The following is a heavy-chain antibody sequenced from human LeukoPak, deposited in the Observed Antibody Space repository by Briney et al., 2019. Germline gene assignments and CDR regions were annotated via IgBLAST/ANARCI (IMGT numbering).Heavy chain of an antibody. CDR2: IYYSGST. CDR1: GGSISSYY. D-gene: IGHD2-15*01. Sequence: SETLSLTCTVSGGSISSYYWSWIRQPPGKGLEWIGYIYYSGSTNYNPSLKSRVTISVDTSKNQFSLKLSSVTAADTAVYYCARESGGVPVVVAATLGYWGQGTLVTVSS. J-gene: IGHJ4*02. V-gene: IGHV4-59*01. CDR3: ARESGGVPVVVAATLGY.